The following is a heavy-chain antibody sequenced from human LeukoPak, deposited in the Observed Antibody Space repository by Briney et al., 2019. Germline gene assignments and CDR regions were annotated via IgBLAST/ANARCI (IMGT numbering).Heavy chain of an antibody. D-gene: IGHD3-22*01. CDR2: INPNSGGT. V-gene: IGHV1-2*02. CDR1: GYTFTGYY. J-gene: IGHJ4*02. Sequence: ASVTVSCKASGYTFTGYYMHWVRQAPGQGLEWMGWINPNSGGTNYAQKFQGRVTMTRDTSISTAYMELSRLRSDDTAVYYCARELRGYYDSSGTSDYWGQGTLVTVSS. CDR3: ARELRGYYDSSGTSDY.